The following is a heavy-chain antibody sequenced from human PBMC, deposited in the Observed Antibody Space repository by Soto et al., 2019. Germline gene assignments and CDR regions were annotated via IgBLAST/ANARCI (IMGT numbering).Heavy chain of an antibody. CDR2: ISGSGGST. D-gene: IGHD6-19*01. J-gene: IGHJ3*02. CDR1: GFTFSSYA. Sequence: GGSLRLSCAASGFTFSSYAMSWVRQAPGKGLEWVSAISGSGGSTYYADSVKGRFTISRDNSKNTLYLQMNSLRAEDTAVDYCAKDGIAVAGIPRAFDIWGQGTMVTVSS. CDR3: AKDGIAVAGIPRAFDI. V-gene: IGHV3-23*01.